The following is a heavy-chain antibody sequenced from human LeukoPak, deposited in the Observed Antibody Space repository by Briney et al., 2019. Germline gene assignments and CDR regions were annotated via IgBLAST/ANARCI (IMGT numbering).Heavy chain of an antibody. J-gene: IGHJ4*02. CDR3: ARGVVAPGTVSFDY. D-gene: IGHD6-13*01. V-gene: IGHV4-59*08. CDR2: IYYSGST. Sequence: SETLSLTCTVSGGSISSYYWSWIRQPPGKGLEWIGYIYYSGSTNYNPSLKSRVTISVDTSKNQFSLKLSSVTAADTAVYYCARGVVAPGTVSFDYWGQGTLVTVSS. CDR1: GGSISSYY.